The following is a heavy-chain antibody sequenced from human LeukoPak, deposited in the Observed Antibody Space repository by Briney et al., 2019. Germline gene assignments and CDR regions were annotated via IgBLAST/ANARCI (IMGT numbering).Heavy chain of an antibody. Sequence: GGSLRLSCAASGFTFGDYGMHWVRQAPGKGLEWVAVISHDGSHKYYADSVKGRFTISRDNSKNTLYLQMNSLRSEDTAVYYCAKALWSSGWSGRGGFHYYYGMDVWGQGTLVTVSS. CDR1: GFTFGDYG. CDR2: ISHDGSHK. D-gene: IGHD6-19*01. V-gene: IGHV3-30*18. J-gene: IGHJ6*02. CDR3: AKALWSSGWSGRGGFHYYYGMDV.